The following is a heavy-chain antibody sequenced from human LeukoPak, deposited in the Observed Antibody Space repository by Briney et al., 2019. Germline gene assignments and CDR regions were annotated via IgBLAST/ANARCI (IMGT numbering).Heavy chain of an antibody. J-gene: IGHJ4*02. CDR1: GCSISSGYY. D-gene: IGHD2-15*01. CDR2: IYHSGST. CDR3: ARRYCSGGSCYFDY. V-gene: IGHV4-38-2*01. Sequence: SETLSLTCAVSGCSISSGYYWGWIRQPPGKGLEWIGSIYHSGSTYYNPSLKSRVTISVDTSKNQFSLKLSSVTAADTAVYYCARRYCSGGSCYFDYWGQGTLVTVSS.